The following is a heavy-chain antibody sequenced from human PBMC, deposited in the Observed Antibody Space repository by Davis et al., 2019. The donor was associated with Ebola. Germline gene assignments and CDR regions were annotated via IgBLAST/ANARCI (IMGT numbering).Heavy chain of an antibody. CDR3: ARGRTVNRYWYFDL. CDR2: IYYSGST. D-gene: IGHD4-17*01. V-gene: IGHV4-59*01. CDR1: GGSISSYY. Sequence: PSETLSLTCIVSGGSISSYYWSWIRQPPGKGLEWIGYIYYSGSTNYNPSVKSRVTISVDTSKNQFSLKLNSVTAADTAVYYCARGRTVNRYWYFDLWGRGTLVTVSS. J-gene: IGHJ2*01.